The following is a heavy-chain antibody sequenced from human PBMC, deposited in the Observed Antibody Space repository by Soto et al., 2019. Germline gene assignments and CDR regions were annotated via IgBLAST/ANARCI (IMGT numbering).Heavy chain of an antibody. CDR3: AREKDYYFNAMDV. CDR1: GGSINSHY. J-gene: IGHJ6*02. V-gene: IGHV4-4*07. Sequence: SETLSLTCTASGGSINSHYWTWIRQPAGKGLEWIGRIYSTGSTNYNPSLESRVTMSVDTSKNQFSLKLRSVTAADTAVYFCAREKDYYFNAMDVWGQGTTVTVSS. CDR2: IYSTGST.